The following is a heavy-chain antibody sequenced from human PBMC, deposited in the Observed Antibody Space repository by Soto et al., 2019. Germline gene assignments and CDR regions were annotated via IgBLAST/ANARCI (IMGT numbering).Heavy chain of an antibody. D-gene: IGHD6-13*01. V-gene: IGHV3-9*01. Sequence: GGSLRLSCAASGFTFDDYAMHWVRQAPGKGLEWVSGISWNSGSIGYADSVKGRFTISRDNAKNSLYLQMNSLRAEDTALYYCARAGIAAAGTKMGYAFDIWGQGTMVTVSS. J-gene: IGHJ3*02. CDR2: ISWNSGSI. CDR3: ARAGIAAAGTKMGYAFDI. CDR1: GFTFDDYA.